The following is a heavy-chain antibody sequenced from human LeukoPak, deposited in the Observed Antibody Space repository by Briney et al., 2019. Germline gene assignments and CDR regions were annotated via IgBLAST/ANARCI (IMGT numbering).Heavy chain of an antibody. V-gene: IGHV3-30*02. J-gene: IGHJ4*02. CDR1: GFTFSSYG. CDR3: ARVLGLWFGEFSFDY. Sequence: GGSLRLSCAASGFTFSSYGMHWVRQAPGKGLEWVAFIRYDGSNKYYADSVKGRFTISRDNSKNTLYLQMNSLRAEDTAVYYCARVLGLWFGEFSFDYWGQGTLVTVSS. CDR2: IRYDGSNK. D-gene: IGHD3-10*01.